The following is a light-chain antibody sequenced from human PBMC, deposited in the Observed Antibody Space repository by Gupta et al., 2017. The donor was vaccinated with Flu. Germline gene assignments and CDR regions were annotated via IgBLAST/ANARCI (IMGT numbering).Light chain of an antibody. Sequence: PGTLSVSPGERATLSCRASQSVSRYLNWYQQRPGQAPGLLIYGSSSRATGIPDRFSGSGSGTDFTLTISRLEPEDFAVYYCQQYDSSPWTFGQGTKVEIK. J-gene: IGKJ1*01. CDR2: GSS. V-gene: IGKV3-20*01. CDR1: QSVSRY. CDR3: QQYDSSPWT.